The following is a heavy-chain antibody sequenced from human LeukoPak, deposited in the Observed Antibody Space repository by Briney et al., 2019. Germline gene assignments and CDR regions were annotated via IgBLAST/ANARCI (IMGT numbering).Heavy chain of an antibody. J-gene: IGHJ4*02. V-gene: IGHV3-49*03. CDR3: TTLFGVVTGLIVDY. CDR1: GFTFGDYA. CDR2: IRSKAYGGTT. D-gene: IGHD3-3*01. Sequence: PGGSLRLSCTASGFTFGDYAMSWFRQAPGKGLEWVGFIRSKAYGGTTEYAASVKGRFTISRDDSKNTLYLQMNSLKTEDTAVYYCTTLFGVVTGLIVDYWGQGTLVTVSS.